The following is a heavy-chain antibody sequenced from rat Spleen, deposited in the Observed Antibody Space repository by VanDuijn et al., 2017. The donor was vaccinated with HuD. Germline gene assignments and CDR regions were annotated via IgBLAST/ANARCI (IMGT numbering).Heavy chain of an antibody. Sequence: EVQLVESDGGLVQPGRSLKLSCAASGFTVSDYYMAWGRQAPTKGLEWVSTINTDGDNTYYPDSVKGRFTISRDPAQNTLYLQMNSLRSEDTATYYCTSGGWDYWGQGVMVTVSS. J-gene: IGHJ2*01. CDR2: INTDGDNT. D-gene: IGHD1-1*01. V-gene: IGHV5-25*01. CDR3: TSGGWDY. CDR1: GFTVSDYY.